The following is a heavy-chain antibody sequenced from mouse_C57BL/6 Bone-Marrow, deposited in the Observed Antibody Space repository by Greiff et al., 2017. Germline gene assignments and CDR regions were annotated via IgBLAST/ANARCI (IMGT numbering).Heavy chain of an antibody. Sequence: DVMLVESGGDLVKPGGSLKLSCAASGFTFSSYGMSWVRQTPDKRLEWVATISSGGSYTYYPDSVKGRFPISRDNAKNTLYLQMSSLKSEDTAMYYCARHDAGDYFDYWGQGTTLTVSS. V-gene: IGHV5-6*02. CDR2: ISSGGSYT. CDR1: GFTFSSYG. CDR3: ARHDAGDYFDY. J-gene: IGHJ2*01.